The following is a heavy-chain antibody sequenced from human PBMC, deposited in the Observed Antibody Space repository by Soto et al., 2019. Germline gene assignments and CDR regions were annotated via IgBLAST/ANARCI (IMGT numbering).Heavy chain of an antibody. CDR1: GDPISTVDYF. J-gene: IGHJ5*01. D-gene: IGHD2-15*01. Sequence: SETLSLTCSVSGDPISTVDYFWAWIRQPPGQALEYIGYIYKSTTTYYNPSFESRVAISLDTSKSQFSLNVTSVTAADTAVYFCARGRYCLTGRCFPNWFDSWGQGTLVTVSS. CDR3: ARGRYCLTGRCFPNWFDS. V-gene: IGHV4-30-4*01. CDR2: IYKSTTT.